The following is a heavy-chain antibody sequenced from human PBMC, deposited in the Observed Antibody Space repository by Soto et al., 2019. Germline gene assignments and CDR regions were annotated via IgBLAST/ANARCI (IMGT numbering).Heavy chain of an antibody. D-gene: IGHD6-13*01. V-gene: IGHV1-3*04. CDR1: GYTFTSYA. J-gene: IGHJ4*02. Sequence: QVQLVQSGAEVKKPGASVNVSCRTSGYTFTSYAVHWVRQAPGHRLEWMGYINTANDNTRYSQKFQGRVTITRDTSASTAYMELSSLKSEDTAVYYCARGSSWSYFDYWGQGTLVTVSS. CDR3: ARGSSWSYFDY. CDR2: INTANDNT.